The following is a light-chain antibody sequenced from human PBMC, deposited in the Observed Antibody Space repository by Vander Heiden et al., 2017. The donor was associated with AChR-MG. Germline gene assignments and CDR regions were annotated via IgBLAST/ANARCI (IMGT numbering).Light chain of an antibody. CDR3: SSNAGTNVI. CDR1: SSDVGGYDY. V-gene: IGLV2-8*01. J-gene: IGLJ2*01. CDR2: DVN. Sequence: QSALTQPPSASGSPGQSVTISCTGTSSDVGGYDYVYWYQQHPGKVPKLIIFDVNKRPSGGPDRFSGSKSGNTASLTISGLQADDEADYYCSSNAGTNVIFGGGTQLTVL.